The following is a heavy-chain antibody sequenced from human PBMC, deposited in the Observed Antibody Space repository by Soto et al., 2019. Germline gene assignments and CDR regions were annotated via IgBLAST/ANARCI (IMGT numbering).Heavy chain of an antibody. D-gene: IGHD2-21*02. J-gene: IGHJ3*01. CDR2: ISGGGGST. Sequence: PVGSLRLSCASSVFTFGNYGMNCVRHAPGKWLEWVSGISGGGGSTYYADSVKGRFTVSRDPSKSTVFLEMNSLRAEDTAVYYCAKGFIVVETVLRTDDAFDVWGHGTLVLVS. CDR3: AKGFIVVETVLRTDDAFDV. V-gene: IGHV3-23*01. CDR1: VFTFGNYG.